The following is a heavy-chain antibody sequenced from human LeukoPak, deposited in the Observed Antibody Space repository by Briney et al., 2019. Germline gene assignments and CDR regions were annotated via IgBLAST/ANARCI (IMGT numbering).Heavy chain of an antibody. CDR3: ARDNGDVVAPLLDV. CDR1: GFTFSSYS. D-gene: IGHD2-21*01. J-gene: IGHJ6*04. CDR2: IDYSRSYI. Sequence: GGSLRLSCEASGFTFSSYSMNWVRQAPGKGLEWVSSIDYSRSYIYYADSVKGRFTISRDNAKNSLYLQMNSLRVEDTAVYYCARDNGDVVAPLLDVWGKGTTVTISS. V-gene: IGHV3-21*01.